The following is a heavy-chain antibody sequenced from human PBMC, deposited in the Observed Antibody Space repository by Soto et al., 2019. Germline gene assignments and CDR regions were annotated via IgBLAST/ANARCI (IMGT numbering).Heavy chain of an antibody. CDR3: ARRWELRRGWFDP. D-gene: IGHD1-26*01. J-gene: IGHJ5*02. CDR2: IFYSGST. V-gene: IGHV4-31*03. Sequence: QVQLQESGPGLVKLSQTLSLTCTVSGGSITSGGYYWSWIRQHPGKGLEWIGYIFYSGSTYYNPSLKSRVTISVDTSKNQFSLKLSSVTAADTAVYYCARRWELRRGWFDPWGQGTLVTVSS. CDR1: GGSITSGGYY.